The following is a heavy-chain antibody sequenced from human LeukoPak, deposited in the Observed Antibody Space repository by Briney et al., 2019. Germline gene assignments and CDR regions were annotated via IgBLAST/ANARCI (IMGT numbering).Heavy chain of an antibody. J-gene: IGHJ5*01. V-gene: IGHV4-59*01. CDR1: GGSISSYY. CDR2: IYYSGST. Sequence: PSETLSLTCTVSGGSISSYYWSWIRQPPGKGLEWIAYIYYSGSTNYNPSLKSRVTISIDTSKNQFSLRLSSVAAADTAVYYCARLYTSSWAYWFDSWGQGTLVTVSS. D-gene: IGHD6-13*01. CDR3: ARLYTSSWAYWFDS.